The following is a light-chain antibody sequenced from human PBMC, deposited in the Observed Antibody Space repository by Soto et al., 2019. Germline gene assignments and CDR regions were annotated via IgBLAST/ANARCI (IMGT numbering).Light chain of an antibody. CDR3: QQAGT. J-gene: IGKJ3*01. CDR1: QSVSSN. Sequence: EIVMTQSPATLSVSPGERATLSCRASQSVSSNLAWYQQKPGQAPRLLIYGASTRATGIPARFSGSGSGTEFTLTISSLRSEDFAVYYCQQAGTFGPGTKVDIK. V-gene: IGKV3-15*01. CDR2: GAS.